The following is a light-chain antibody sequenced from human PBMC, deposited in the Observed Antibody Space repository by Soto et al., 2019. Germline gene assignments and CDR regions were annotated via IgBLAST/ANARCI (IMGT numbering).Light chain of an antibody. CDR3: QSYDSSLTVV. CDR2: GNI. Sequence: QAVVTQPPSVSGAPGQRVTIFCTGSSSNIGAGYDVHWYQQVPGTAPKLLIYGNINRPSGVPDRFSGSKSGTSASLAITGLQADDEADYYCQSYDSSLTVVFGGGTKLTVL. CDR1: SSNIGAGYD. J-gene: IGLJ2*01. V-gene: IGLV1-40*01.